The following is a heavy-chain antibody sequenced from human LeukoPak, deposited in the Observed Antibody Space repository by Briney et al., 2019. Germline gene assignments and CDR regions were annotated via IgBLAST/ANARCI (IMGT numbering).Heavy chain of an antibody. CDR2: INHSGST. CDR1: GGSFSGYF. CDR3: ARLRSPGDFDY. Sequence: TLSLTCAVYGGSFSGYFWTWIRQPPGKGLEWIGEINHSGSTNYNPSLKSRVTMSVDMSKNQFSLRLSSVTAADTAMYYCARLRSPGDFDYWGQGTLVTVSS. J-gene: IGHJ4*02. D-gene: IGHD1-26*01. V-gene: IGHV4-34*01.